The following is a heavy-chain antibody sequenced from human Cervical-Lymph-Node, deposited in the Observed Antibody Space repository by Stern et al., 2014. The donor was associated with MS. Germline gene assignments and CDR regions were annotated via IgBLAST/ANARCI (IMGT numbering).Heavy chain of an antibody. V-gene: IGHV1-8*01. CDR1: GYTFNSFD. CDR2: MNPTSAKT. D-gene: IGHD4-11*01. J-gene: IGHJ6*02. Sequence: VQLLQPGPAVKKPGASVRLSCKASGYTFNSFDISWVRQAPGQGLEWMGWMNPTSAKTGYAQKFQGRVTMTRNNSISTAYMELTSLRSEDTAVYYCARGDQSNYYYHFGFDVWGQGTTVTVSS. CDR3: ARGDQSNYYYHFGFDV.